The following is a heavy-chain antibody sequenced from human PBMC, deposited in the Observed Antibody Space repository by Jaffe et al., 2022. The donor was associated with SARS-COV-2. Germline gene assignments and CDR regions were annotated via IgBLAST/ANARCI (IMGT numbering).Heavy chain of an antibody. CDR3: ARLGYSSGWYRFEAFDI. V-gene: IGHV4-39*01. Sequence: QLQLQESGPGLVKPSETLSLTCTVSGGSISSSSYYWGWIRQPPGKGLEWIGSIYYSGSTYYNPSLKSRVTISVDTSKNQFSLKLSSVTAADTAVYYCARLGYSSGWYRFEAFDIWGQGTMVTVSS. J-gene: IGHJ3*02. CDR2: IYYSGST. CDR1: GGSISSSSYY. D-gene: IGHD6-19*01.